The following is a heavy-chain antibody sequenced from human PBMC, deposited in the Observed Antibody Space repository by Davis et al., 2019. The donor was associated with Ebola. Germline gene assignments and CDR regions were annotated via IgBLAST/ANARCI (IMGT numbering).Heavy chain of an antibody. D-gene: IGHD3-3*01. J-gene: IGHJ6*04. CDR1: GFTFSSYG. Sequence: GGSLRLSCAASGFTFSSYGMHWVRQAPGKGLEWVSSISSSSSYIYYADSVKGRFTISRDNAKNSLYLQMNSLRAEDTAVYYCAKSGLSFGVVKYHYGMDVWGKGTTVTVSS. V-gene: IGHV3-21*04. CDR3: AKSGLSFGVVKYHYGMDV. CDR2: ISSSSSYI.